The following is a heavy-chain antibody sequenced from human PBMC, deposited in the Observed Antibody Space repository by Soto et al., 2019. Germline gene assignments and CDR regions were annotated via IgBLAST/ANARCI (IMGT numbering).Heavy chain of an antibody. D-gene: IGHD5-12*01. J-gene: IGHJ6*02. V-gene: IGHV1-69*13. CDR3: ARFNSGYSGYDDYYYYGMDV. Sequence: ASVKVSCKASGGTFSSYAISWVRQAPGQGLEWMGGIIPIFGTANYAQKFQGRVTITADESTSTAYMELSSLRSEDTAVYYCARFNSGYSGYDDYYYYGMDVWGQGTTVTVSS. CDR2: IIPIFGTA. CDR1: GGTFSSYA.